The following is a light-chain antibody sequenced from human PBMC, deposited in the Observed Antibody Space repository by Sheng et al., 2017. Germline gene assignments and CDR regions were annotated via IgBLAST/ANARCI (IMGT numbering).Light chain of an antibody. Sequence: QMTQSPSSLSASVGDTVTFTCWASQDISNHVAWYQQKPDKVPRLLVYASYSLQSGAPSRFRGSRSGTEFTLTISSLQPEDFATYYCQSYNRVPRSFGQGTRLDIK. CDR2: ASY. V-gene: IGKV1-27*01. CDR1: QDISNH. J-gene: IGKJ5*01. CDR3: QSYNRVPRS.